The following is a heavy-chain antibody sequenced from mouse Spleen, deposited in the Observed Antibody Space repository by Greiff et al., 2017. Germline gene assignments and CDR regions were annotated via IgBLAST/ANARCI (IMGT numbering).Heavy chain of an antibody. CDR1: GFTFSSFG. J-gene: IGHJ4*01. Sequence: EVMLVESGGGLVQPGGSRKLSCAASGFTFSSFGMHWVRQAPEKGLEWVAYISSGSSTIYYADTVKGRFTISRDNPKNTLFLQMTSLRSEDTAMYYCGRRGMYDSYAMDYWGQGTSGTGSS. V-gene: IGHV5-17*02. D-gene: IGHD2-14*01. CDR3: GRRGMYDSYAMDY. CDR2: ISSGSSTI.